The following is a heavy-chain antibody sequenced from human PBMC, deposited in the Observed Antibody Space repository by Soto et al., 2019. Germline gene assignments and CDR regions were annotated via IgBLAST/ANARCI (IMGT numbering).Heavy chain of an antibody. CDR1: GGSISSYY. J-gene: IGHJ6*02. CDR2: IYYSGST. V-gene: IGHV4-59*01. CDR3: ARGGYSYGYYYYGMDV. D-gene: IGHD5-18*01. Sequence: SETLSLTCTVSGGSISSYYWSWIRQPPGKGLEWIGYIYYSGSTNCNPSLKSRVTISVDTSKNQFSLKLSSVTAADTAVYYCARGGYSYGYYYYGMDVWGQGTTVTVS.